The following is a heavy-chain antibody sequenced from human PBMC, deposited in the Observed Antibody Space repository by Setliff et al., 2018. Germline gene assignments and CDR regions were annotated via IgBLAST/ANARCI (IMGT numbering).Heavy chain of an antibody. V-gene: IGHV1-3*04. Sequence: ASVKVSCKASGYTFTSYALHWVRQAPGQRLEWMGWINTGNGNTKYSQNFQGRVIFTRDTSASTAYMELSSLRTEDTAVYYCAREGVDTRSSTYYRYYMDVWGKGTTVTVSS. CDR2: INTGNGNT. CDR3: AREGVDTRSSTYYRYYMDV. J-gene: IGHJ6*03. CDR1: GYTFTSYA. D-gene: IGHD5-18*01.